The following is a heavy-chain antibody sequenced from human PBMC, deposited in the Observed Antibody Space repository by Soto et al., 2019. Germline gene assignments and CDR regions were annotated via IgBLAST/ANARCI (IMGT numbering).Heavy chain of an antibody. CDR1: GVSFSGSY. Sequence: SETLSLTCSVSGVSFSGSYWSWIRQPPGKGLECIGDVYHSGTTTYNPSLKSRVSISVDTSKNQFSLQLSSVIAADTAVYYCVYDMPCGSRSLAEFDYWGQGILVTVSS. CDR3: VYDMPCGSRSLAEFDY. J-gene: IGHJ4*02. D-gene: IGHD2-8*01. CDR2: VYHSGTT. V-gene: IGHV4-59*01.